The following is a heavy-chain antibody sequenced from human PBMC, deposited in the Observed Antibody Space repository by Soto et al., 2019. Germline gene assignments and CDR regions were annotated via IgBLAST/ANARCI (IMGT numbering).Heavy chain of an antibody. D-gene: IGHD6-19*01. Sequence: PGGSLRLSCAASGFTFSNFAMSWVRQAPGRGLEWVSGISASGRDIHYADSVKDRFTVSRDNSKNTLYLQMNSLRAEDTAIYYCAKGKTSGWCYFDYWGQGALVTVSS. CDR2: ISASGRDI. J-gene: IGHJ4*02. CDR1: GFTFSNFA. CDR3: AKGKTSGWCYFDY. V-gene: IGHV3-23*01.